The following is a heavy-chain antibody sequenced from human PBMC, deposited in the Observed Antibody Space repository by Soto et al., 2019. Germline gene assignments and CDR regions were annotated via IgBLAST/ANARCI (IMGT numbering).Heavy chain of an antibody. CDR3: AKREYYYGSGSYLVRY. D-gene: IGHD3-10*01. CDR1: GFTFSSYA. Sequence: GGSLRLSCAASGFTFSSYAMSWVRQAPGKGLEWVSAISGSGGSTYYADSVKGRFTISRDNSKNTLYLQMNSLRAEDTAVYYCAKREYYYGSGSYLVRYWGQGTLVTVSS. CDR2: ISGSGGST. V-gene: IGHV3-23*01. J-gene: IGHJ4*02.